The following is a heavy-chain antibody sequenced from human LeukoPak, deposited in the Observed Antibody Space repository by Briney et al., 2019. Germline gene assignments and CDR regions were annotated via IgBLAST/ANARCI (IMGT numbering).Heavy chain of an antibody. D-gene: IGHD5-12*01. CDR2: ISGSGGST. V-gene: IGHV3-23*01. CDR1: GFTFSSYA. J-gene: IGHJ4*02. CDR3: AKDKLQGVFRVATIQGLDY. Sequence: GGSLRLSCAASGFTFSSYAMSWVRQAPGKGLEWVSAISGSGGSTYYADSVKGRFTISRDNSKNTLYLQMNSLRAEDTAVYYCAKDKLQGVFRVATIQGLDYWGQGTLVTVSS.